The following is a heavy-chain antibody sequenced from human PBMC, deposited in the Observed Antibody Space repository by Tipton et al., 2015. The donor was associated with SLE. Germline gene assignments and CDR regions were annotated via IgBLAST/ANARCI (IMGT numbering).Heavy chain of an antibody. Sequence: TLSLTCTVSGGSISRYYWSWIRQPPGKGLEWIGYIYYSGGTNYNPSLKSRVTISVDTSKNQFSLKLSSVTAADTAVYYCARVRGRLSFHHWGQVSLVTVPS. CDR1: GGSISRYY. CDR3: ARVRGRLSFHH. CDR2: IYYSGGT. V-gene: IGHV4-59*01. D-gene: IGHD6-25*01. J-gene: IGHJ1*01.